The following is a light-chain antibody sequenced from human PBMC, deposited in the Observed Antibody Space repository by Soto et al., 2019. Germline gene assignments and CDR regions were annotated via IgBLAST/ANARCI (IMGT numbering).Light chain of an antibody. CDR2: GAS. V-gene: IGKV3-20*01. J-gene: IGKJ2*01. Sequence: EIVLTQSPGTLSLSPGDRATLSCRASQSVYSNSLAWYQQKPGQAPRLLIYGASNRATGIPDRFSGSGSGTHFTLTISRLEPEDFAVYYCQQSGSSPFTFGQGTKLEIK. CDR1: QSVYSNS. CDR3: QQSGSSPFT.